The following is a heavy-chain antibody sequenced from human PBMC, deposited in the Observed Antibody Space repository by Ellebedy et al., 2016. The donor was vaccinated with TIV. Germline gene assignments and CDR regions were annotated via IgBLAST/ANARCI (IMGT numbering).Heavy chain of an antibody. J-gene: IGHJ4*02. V-gene: IGHV3-30*03. Sequence: GESLKISCAASGFTFSRYGMHWVRQAPGKGLEWAAVMSIDRGYSIHYADSVKGRFTISRDNSKNTLYLQLNSLRAEDTAVYYCARLGDYVNYWGQGTLVTVSS. D-gene: IGHD4-17*01. CDR1: GFTFSRYG. CDR2: MSIDRGYSI. CDR3: ARLGDYVNY.